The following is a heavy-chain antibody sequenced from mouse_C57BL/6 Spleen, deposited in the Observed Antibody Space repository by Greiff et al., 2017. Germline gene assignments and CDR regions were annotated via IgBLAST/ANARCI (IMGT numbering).Heavy chain of an antibody. Sequence: QVQLQQPGTELVKPGASVKLSCTASGYTFTSYWMHWVKQRPGQGLEWIGNINPSNGGTNYNEKFKSKSTLTVDKSSSTAYMQLSSLTSEDSAVYYCARDAAAQATGFAYWGQGTLVTVSA. J-gene: IGHJ3*01. CDR1: GYTFTSYW. CDR2: INPSNGGT. D-gene: IGHD3-2*02. V-gene: IGHV1-53*01. CDR3: ARDAAAQATGFAY.